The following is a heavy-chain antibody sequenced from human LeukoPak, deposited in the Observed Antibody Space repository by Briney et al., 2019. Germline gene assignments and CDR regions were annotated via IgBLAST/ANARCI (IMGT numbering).Heavy chain of an antibody. V-gene: IGHV1-69*05. CDR2: IIPIFGTA. D-gene: IGHD6-13*01. CDR1: GGTFSSYA. J-gene: IGHJ4*02. Sequence: SVKVSCKASGGTFSSYAISWVRQAPGQGLEWMGGIIPIFGTANYAQKFQGRVTITTDESTSTAYMELSSLRSEDTAVYYCASHHSAAGTPYYFDYWGQGTMVTVSS. CDR3: ASHHSAAGTPYYFDY.